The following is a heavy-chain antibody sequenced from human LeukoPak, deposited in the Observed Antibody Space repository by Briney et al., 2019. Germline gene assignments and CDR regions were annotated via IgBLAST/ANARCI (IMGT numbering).Heavy chain of an antibody. D-gene: IGHD3-10*01. J-gene: IGHJ4*02. CDR2: INRNGTT. CDR1: GESFSGYY. CDR3: ARDLGVLWFGELLSQYYFDY. V-gene: IGHV4-34*01. Sequence: SETLSLTCAVYGESFSGYYWSWIRRPPGKGLEWIGEINRNGTTNYNPSLKSRVTISIDTSKNQFSLELTSVTATDTAVYYCARDLGVLWFGELLSQYYFDYWGQGTLVTVSS.